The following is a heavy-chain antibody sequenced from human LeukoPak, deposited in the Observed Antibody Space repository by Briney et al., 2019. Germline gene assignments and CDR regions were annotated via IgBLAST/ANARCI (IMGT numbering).Heavy chain of an antibody. CDR3: TTYSSSWYMSDC. D-gene: IGHD6-13*01. CDR1: EFTFSNAW. V-gene: IGHV3-15*01. J-gene: IGHJ4*02. Sequence: PGGSLRLSCAASEFTFSNAWMSWVRQAPGKGLEWVGRIKSKAGDGTADYAAPVKDRFTILRDDSRNTLYLQMNSLKTEDTAVYYCTTYSSSWYMSDCWGQGTLVTVSS. CDR2: IKSKAGDGTA.